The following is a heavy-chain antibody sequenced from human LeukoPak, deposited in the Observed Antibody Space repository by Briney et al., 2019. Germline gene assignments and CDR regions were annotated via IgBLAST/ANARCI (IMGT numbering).Heavy chain of an antibody. V-gene: IGHV4-39*07. D-gene: IGHD3-22*01. J-gene: IGHJ4*02. CDR2: IYYSGST. Sequence: PSETLSLTCTVSGGSISSSSYYWGWIRQPPGKGLEWIGSIYYSGSTYYNPSLKSRVTISVDTSKNQFSLKLSSVTAADTAVYYCASPGAENYYDGLDYWGQGTLVTVSS. CDR3: ASPGAENYYDGLDY. CDR1: GGSISSSSYY.